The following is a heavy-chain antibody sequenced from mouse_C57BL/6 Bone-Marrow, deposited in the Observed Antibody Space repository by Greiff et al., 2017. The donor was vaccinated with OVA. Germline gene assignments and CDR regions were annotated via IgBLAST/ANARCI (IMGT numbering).Heavy chain of an antibody. CDR2: ILPGSGST. J-gene: IGHJ3*01. V-gene: IGHV1-9*01. CDR3: ARRGGDGCGSLAY. CDR1: GYTFTGYW. D-gene: IGHD1-2*01. Sequence: VQLQQSGAELMKPGASVKLSCKATGYTFTGYWIEWVKQRPGHGLEWIGEILPGSGSTNYNEKFKGKATFTAVTSSNTAYMQLSSLTTEDSAIDYCARRGGDGCGSLAYWGQGTLVTVSA.